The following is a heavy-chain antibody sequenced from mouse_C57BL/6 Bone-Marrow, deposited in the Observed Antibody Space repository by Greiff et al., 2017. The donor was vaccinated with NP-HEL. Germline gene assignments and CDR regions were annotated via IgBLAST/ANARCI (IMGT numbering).Heavy chain of an antibody. CDR1: GYTFTSYW. D-gene: IGHD3-2*02. Sequence: QVHVKQPGAELVKPGASVKLSCKASGYTFTSYWMQWVKQRPGQGLEWIGEIDPSDSYTNYNQKFKGKATLTVDTSSSTAYMQLSSLTSEDSAVYYCARWAAQATAYWGQGTLVTVSA. V-gene: IGHV1-50*01. CDR3: ARWAAQATAY. CDR2: IDPSDSYT. J-gene: IGHJ3*01.